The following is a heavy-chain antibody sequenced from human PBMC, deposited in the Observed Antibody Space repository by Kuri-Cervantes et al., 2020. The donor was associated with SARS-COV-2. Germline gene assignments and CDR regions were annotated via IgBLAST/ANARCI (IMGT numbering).Heavy chain of an antibody. Sequence: GSLRLSCTVSGGSISSSSYYWGWIRQPPGKGLEWIGSIYYSGSTYYNPSLKSRVTISVDTSKNQFSLKLSSVTAADTAVCYCARHLAVAPPRDYWGQGTLVTVSS. CDR2: IYYSGST. J-gene: IGHJ4*02. CDR1: GGSISSSSYY. D-gene: IGHD6-19*01. V-gene: IGHV4-39*01. CDR3: ARHLAVAPPRDY.